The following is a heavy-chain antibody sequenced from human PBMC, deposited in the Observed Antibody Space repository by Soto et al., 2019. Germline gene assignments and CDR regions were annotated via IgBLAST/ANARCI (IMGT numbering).Heavy chain of an antibody. CDR3: AKARFWSGYDPTGGGMDV. V-gene: IGHV3-23*01. CDR1: GFTFSSYA. D-gene: IGHD3-3*01. Sequence: EVQLLESGGGLVQPGGSLRLSCAASGFTFSSYAMSGVRQAPGKGLESVSVITDSGTSTYYADSVKGRFTISRDNSKNTLYLQMNSLRAEDTAVYYCAKARFWSGYDPTGGGMDVWGQGTTVTVSS. J-gene: IGHJ6*02. CDR2: ITDSGTST.